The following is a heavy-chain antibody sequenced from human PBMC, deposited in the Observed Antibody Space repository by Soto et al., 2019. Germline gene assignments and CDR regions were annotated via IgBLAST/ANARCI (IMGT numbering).Heavy chain of an antibody. CDR2: IYYSGST. CDR1: GGSISSGDYY. V-gene: IGHV4-30-4*01. J-gene: IGHJ6*02. D-gene: IGHD2-2*01. CDR3: AIGGACSSTSCPKDYYYYHCLMDV. Sequence: SETLSLTCTVSGGSISSGDYYWSWIRQPPGKGLEWIGYIYYSGSTYYNPSLKSRVTISVDTSKNQFSLKLSSVTAADTAVYYCAIGGACSSTSCPKDYYYYHCLMDVWGQGTTVTVSS.